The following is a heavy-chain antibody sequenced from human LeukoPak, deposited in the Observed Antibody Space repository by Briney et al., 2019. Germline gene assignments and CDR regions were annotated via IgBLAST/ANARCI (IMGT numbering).Heavy chain of an antibody. CDR3: ARQRRYSGNPDAFDI. CDR2: IYYSGST. V-gene: IGHV4-59*08. D-gene: IGHD1-26*01. J-gene: IGHJ3*02. Sequence: PSETLSLTCTVSGGSISSYYWNWIRQPPGKGLEWIGYIYYSGSTNYNPSLKSRVTMSVDTSKNQFSLKLSSMTAADTAVYYCARQRRYSGNPDAFDIWGQGTVVTVSS. CDR1: GGSISSYY.